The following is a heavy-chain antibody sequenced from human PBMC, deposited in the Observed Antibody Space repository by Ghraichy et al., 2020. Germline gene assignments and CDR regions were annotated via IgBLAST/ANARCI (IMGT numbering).Heavy chain of an antibody. CDR1: GGSISSSSYY. D-gene: IGHD6-19*01. Sequence: SETLSLTCTVSGGSISSSSYYWGWIRQPPGKGLEWIGSIYYSGSTYYNPSLKSRVTISVDTSKNQFSLKLSSVTAADTAVYYCAREYSSGSKHFDYWGQGTLVTVSS. CDR2: IYYSGST. CDR3: AREYSSGSKHFDY. J-gene: IGHJ4*02. V-gene: IGHV4-39*02.